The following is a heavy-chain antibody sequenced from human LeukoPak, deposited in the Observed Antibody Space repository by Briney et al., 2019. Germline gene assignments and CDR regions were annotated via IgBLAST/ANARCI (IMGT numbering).Heavy chain of an antibody. Sequence: GGSLRLSCAASGVIFSSYSMNWVRQAPGKGLEWVSSISRSSSYIYYADSVKGRFTISRDNAKNSLYLQMNSLRAEDTAVYYCAREDSSWASDYYYMDVWGKGTTVTVSS. CDR3: AREDSSWASDYYYMDV. CDR1: GVIFSSYS. CDR2: ISRSSSYI. J-gene: IGHJ6*03. D-gene: IGHD6-13*01. V-gene: IGHV3-21*01.